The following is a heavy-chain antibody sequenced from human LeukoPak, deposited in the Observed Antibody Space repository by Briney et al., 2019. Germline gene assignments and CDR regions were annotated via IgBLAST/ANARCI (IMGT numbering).Heavy chain of an antibody. J-gene: IGHJ6*03. CDR3: AKYGSGSPYYYMDV. CDR1: GLTFSTYA. D-gene: IGHD3-10*01. CDR2: ISGNGGST. V-gene: IGHV3-23*01. Sequence: GGSLRLSCAASGLTFSTYAMTWVRQAPGKGLEWVSGISGNGGSTYHADSVKGRFTISRDNSKNTLYLQMNSLRAEDTALYYCAKYGSGSPYYYMDVWGKGTTVTVS.